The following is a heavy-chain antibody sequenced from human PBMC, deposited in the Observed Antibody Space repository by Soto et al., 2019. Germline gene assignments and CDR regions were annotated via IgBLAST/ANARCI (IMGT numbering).Heavy chain of an antibody. V-gene: IGHV1-69*08. CDR2: IIPIIGII. CDR1: GGTFSTYT. CDR3: AGDPDSHYNDSHASSYP. D-gene: IGHD3-22*01. J-gene: IGHJ5*02. Sequence: QVQLVQSGAEVKKPGSSVKVSCKASGGTFSTYTITWVRQAPGQGLEWMGRIIPIIGIINYAQKFQGRVTISADQXXGXAYMELTRLRSDDTAVYYCAGDPDSHYNDSHASSYPWGQGTLVTVSS.